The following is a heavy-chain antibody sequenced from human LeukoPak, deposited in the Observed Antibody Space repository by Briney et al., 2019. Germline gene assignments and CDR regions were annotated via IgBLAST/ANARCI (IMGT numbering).Heavy chain of an antibody. Sequence: SETLSLTFTVSGYSISSGYYWGWIRQPPGKGLEWIGEINHRGSTNYNPSLKTRVTMSIDTSKKQFSLKLISATAADTAVYYFAREMEVGQYDDFDIWGQGEMVTVSS. CDR2: INHRGST. J-gene: IGHJ3*02. V-gene: IGHV4-38-2*02. D-gene: IGHD1-26*01. CDR1: GYSISSGYY. CDR3: AREMEVGQYDDFDI.